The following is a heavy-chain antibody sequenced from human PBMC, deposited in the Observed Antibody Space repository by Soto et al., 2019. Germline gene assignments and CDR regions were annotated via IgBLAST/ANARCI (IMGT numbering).Heavy chain of an antibody. CDR3: GRANERMGGFPNY. V-gene: IGHV1-2*02. Sequence: CEESRYRIKAFSLRLVRQAPGQGLEWMGWISTKTGGTNFAQKFQGRVTLTRDTSITTAYMELSRLKSEDTAFYYCGRANERMGGFPNYWG. CDR2: ISTKTGGT. D-gene: IGHD3-16*01. CDR1: RYRIKAFS. J-gene: IGHJ4*01.